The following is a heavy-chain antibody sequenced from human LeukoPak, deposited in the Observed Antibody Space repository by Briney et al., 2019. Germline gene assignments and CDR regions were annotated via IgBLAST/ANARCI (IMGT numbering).Heavy chain of an antibody. D-gene: IGHD3-16*01. CDR3: ASLRNYGLPYWYFDL. J-gene: IGHJ2*01. V-gene: IGHV1-69*13. Sequence: SVKVSCKASGGTFSSYAISWVRQASGQGLEWMGGIIPIFGTASYAQKFQGRVTITADESTSTAYMELSSLRSEDTAVYYCASLRNYGLPYWYFDLWGRGTLVTVSS. CDR2: IIPIFGTA. CDR1: GGTFSSYA.